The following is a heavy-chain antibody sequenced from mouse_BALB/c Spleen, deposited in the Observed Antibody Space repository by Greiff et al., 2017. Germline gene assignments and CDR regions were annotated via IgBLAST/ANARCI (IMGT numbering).Heavy chain of an antibody. V-gene: IGHV3-2*02. CDR1: GYSITSDYA. Sequence: EVKLMESGPGLVKPSQSLSLTCTVTGYSITSDYAWNWIRQFPGNKLEWMGYISYSGSTSYNPSLKSRISITRDTSKNQFFLQLNSVTTEDTATYYCAGVYPFGYWGQGTTLTVSS. J-gene: IGHJ2*01. D-gene: IGHD2-1*01. CDR3: AGVYPFGY. CDR2: ISYSGST.